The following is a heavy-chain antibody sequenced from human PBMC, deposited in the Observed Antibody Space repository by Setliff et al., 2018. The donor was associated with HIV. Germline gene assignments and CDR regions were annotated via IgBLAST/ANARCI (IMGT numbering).Heavy chain of an antibody. V-gene: IGHV3-30*18. J-gene: IGHJ6*03. D-gene: IGHD4-17*01. CDR3: AKDAGYGDPRGRHMDV. Sequence: GGSLRLSCAASGFTFSSYGMHWVRQAPGKGLEWVAVISFGGSNKYYADSVKGRFTISRDNSKNTLYLQMNSLRAEDTAVYNCAKDAGYGDPRGRHMDVWGKGTTVTVSS. CDR2: ISFGGSNK. CDR1: GFTFSSYG.